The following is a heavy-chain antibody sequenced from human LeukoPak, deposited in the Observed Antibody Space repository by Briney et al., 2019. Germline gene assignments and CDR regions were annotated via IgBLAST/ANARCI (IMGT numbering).Heavy chain of an antibody. V-gene: IGHV1-2*04. CDR3: ARGDAFRYCRGGSCYRFDS. CDR1: GYTFTDYH. J-gene: IGHJ4*02. CDR2: INPNSGGT. D-gene: IGHD2-15*01. Sequence: ASVKVSCKASGYTFTDYHMHWVRQAPGQGLEWMGWINPNSGGTKYAQKFQDWVTMTRDTSISTAYMELSRLRSDDTAVYYCARGDAFRYCRGGSCYRFDSWGQGTLVTVSS.